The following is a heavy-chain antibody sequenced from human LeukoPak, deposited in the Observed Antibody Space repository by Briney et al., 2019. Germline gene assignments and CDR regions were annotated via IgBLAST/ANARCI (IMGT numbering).Heavy chain of an antibody. Sequence: SETLSLTCAVYGGSFSGYYWSWIRQPPGKGLEWIGEINHSGSTNYNPFLKSRVTISVDTSKNQFSLKLSSVTAADTAVYYCASLRYCSSTSCSNGYYYYGMDVWGKGTTVTVSS. CDR1: GGSFSGYY. D-gene: IGHD2-2*01. CDR3: ASLRYCSSTSCSNGYYYYGMDV. V-gene: IGHV4-34*01. J-gene: IGHJ6*04. CDR2: INHSGST.